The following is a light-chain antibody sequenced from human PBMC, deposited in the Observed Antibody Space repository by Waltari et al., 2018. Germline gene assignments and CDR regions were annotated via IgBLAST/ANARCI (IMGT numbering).Light chain of an antibody. CDR2: EVS. CDR3: SSYTTSNAPGV. Sequence: QSALTQPASVPGSPGQSITISCTGTDSDVGAYNFVSWYRQHPGKAPHLTIYEVSERPPGISDRFSGSKSDNTATLTTSGIQADDGAVYYCSSYTTSNAPGVFGTGTKVTVL. CDR1: DSDVGAYNF. J-gene: IGLJ1*01. V-gene: IGLV2-14*01.